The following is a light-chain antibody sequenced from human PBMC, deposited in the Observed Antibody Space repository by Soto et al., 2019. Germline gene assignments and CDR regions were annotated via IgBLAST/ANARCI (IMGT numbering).Light chain of an antibody. CDR2: EVS. Sequence: ALTQPASVSGSPGQSITISCTGTSSDVGGYNYVSWYQQHPGKAPKLMIYEVSNRPSGVSNRFSGSKSGNTASLTISGLQAEDEAHYYCSSSTSSSTYVFGTGTKVTVL. V-gene: IGLV2-14*01. J-gene: IGLJ1*01. CDR1: SSDVGGYNY. CDR3: SSSTSSSTYV.